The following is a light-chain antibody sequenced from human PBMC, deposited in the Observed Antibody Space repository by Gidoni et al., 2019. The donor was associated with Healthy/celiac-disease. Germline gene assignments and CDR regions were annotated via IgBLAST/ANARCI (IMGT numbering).Light chain of an antibody. J-gene: IGLJ2*01. CDR3: CSYAGSSTL. V-gene: IGLV2-23*02. CDR1: SSDVGSYNL. Sequence: QSALTQPASVSGSPGQSITISCTGTSSDVGSYNLVSWYQQHPGKAPKLMIYEVSKRPSGVSNRFSGSKYGNTASLTISGRQAEDEADYYCCSYAGSSTLFGGGTKLTVL. CDR2: EVS.